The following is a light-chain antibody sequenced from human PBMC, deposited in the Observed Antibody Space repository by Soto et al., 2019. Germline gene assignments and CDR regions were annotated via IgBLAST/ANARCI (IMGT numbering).Light chain of an antibody. CDR1: QSVSSY. CDR3: PQRSNWLPIT. CDR2: DAS. Sequence: EIVLTQSPATLSLSPGERATLSCRASQSVSSYLAWYQQKPGQAPRLLIYDASNRATGIPARFSGSGSGTDFTLTISSLEPEDFAVYYCPQRSNWLPITFGQGTRLEIK. V-gene: IGKV3-11*01. J-gene: IGKJ5*01.